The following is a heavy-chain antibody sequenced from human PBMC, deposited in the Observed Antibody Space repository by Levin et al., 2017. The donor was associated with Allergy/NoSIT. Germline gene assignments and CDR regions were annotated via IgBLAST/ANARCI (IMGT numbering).Heavy chain of an antibody. CDR2: ISTHGRYT. CDR1: GVSFGNAG. CDR3: AKTGPLYLDH. D-gene: IGHD1-1*01. Sequence: LSLTCAASGVSFGNAGMAWVRQPPGKGLECVSAISTHGRYTYYTDSVKGRFTISRDNSRNTLYLEMNSLTVEDTALYFCAKTGPLYLDHWGQGTLVTVSS. V-gene: IGHV3-23*01. J-gene: IGHJ4*02.